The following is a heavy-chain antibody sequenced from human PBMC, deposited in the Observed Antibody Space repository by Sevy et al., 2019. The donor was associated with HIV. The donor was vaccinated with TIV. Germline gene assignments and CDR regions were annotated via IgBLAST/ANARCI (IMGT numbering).Heavy chain of an antibody. CDR3: ASLLSAFDI. D-gene: IGHD3-16*02. CDR2: ISYDGSNK. Sequence: GGALRLSCAASGFTFSSYAMHWVRQAPGKGLEWVAVISYDGSNKYYADSVKGRFTISRDNSKNTLYLQMNSLRAEDTAVYYCASLLSAFDIWGQGTMVTASS. J-gene: IGHJ3*02. V-gene: IGHV3-30-3*01. CDR1: GFTFSSYA.